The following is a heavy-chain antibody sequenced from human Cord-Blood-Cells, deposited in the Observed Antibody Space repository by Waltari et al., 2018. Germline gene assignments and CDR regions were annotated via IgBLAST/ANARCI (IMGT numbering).Heavy chain of an antibody. CDR3: ARGPPSSNYYYYGMDV. J-gene: IGHJ6*02. CDR1: GGSSSGYY. V-gene: IGHV4-34*01. CDR2: INHSGST. Sequence: QVQLQQWGAGLLKPSETLSLTCAVYGGSSSGYYWSWIRQPPGKGLEWIGEINHSGSTNYNPSLKSRVTISVDTSKNQFSLKLSSVTAADTAVYYCARGPPSSNYYYYGMDVWGQGTTVTVSS. D-gene: IGHD4-4*01.